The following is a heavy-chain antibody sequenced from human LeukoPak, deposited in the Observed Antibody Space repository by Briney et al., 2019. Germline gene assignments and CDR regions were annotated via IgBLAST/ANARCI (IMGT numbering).Heavy chain of an antibody. J-gene: IGHJ4*02. CDR2: IYPGGSDT. CDR1: AYTFSTYY. CDR3: ARHRAIAPGQGYFDF. D-gene: IGHD2-21*01. V-gene: IGHV5-51*01. Sequence: GESLKISCKGSAYTFSTYYIGWARQMPGKGLEWMGVIYPGGSDTIYSPSFQGQVTISADKSISTAYLQWGSLKASDTAIYYCARHRAIAPGQGYFDFWGQGTLVTVSS.